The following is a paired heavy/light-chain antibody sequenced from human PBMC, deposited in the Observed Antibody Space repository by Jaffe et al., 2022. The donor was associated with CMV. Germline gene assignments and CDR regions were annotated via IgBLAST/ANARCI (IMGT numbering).Light chain of an antibody. Sequence: EIVLTQSPATLSLSPGERATLSCRASQSVSSYLAWYQQKPGQAPRLLIYDASNRATGIPARFSGSGSGTDFTLTISSLEPEDFAVYYCQQRSNTFGGGTKVEIK. V-gene: IGKV3-11*01. CDR3: QQRSNT. CDR1: QSVSSY. CDR2: DAS. J-gene: IGKJ4*01.
Heavy chain of an antibody. V-gene: IGHV1-69*09. CDR3: ARGGGDCSGGSCYSSEYFQH. CDR2: IIPILGIA. J-gene: IGHJ1*01. D-gene: IGHD2-15*01. Sequence: QVQLVQSGAEVKKPGSSVKVSCKASGGTFSSYAISWVRQAPGQGLEWMGRIIPILGIANYAQKFQGRVTITADKSTSTAYMELSSLRSEDTAVYYCARGGGDCSGGSCYSSEYFQHWGQGTLVTVSS. CDR1: GGTFSSYA.